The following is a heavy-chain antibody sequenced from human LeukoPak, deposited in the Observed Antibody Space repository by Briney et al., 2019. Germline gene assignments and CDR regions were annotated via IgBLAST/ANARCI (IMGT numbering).Heavy chain of an antibody. CDR1: GGSISTSAYY. CDR2: IYYSGNT. Sequence: SETLSLTCIVSGGSISTSAYYWGWIRQPPGEGLQWIGSIYYSGNTYYNSSLKSRVTISVDTSTSQFSLRLSSVTAADTAVYYCARQQWFGELLPDGMDVWGQGTTVTVSS. J-gene: IGHJ6*02. D-gene: IGHD3-10*01. V-gene: IGHV4-39*01. CDR3: ARQQWFGELLPDGMDV.